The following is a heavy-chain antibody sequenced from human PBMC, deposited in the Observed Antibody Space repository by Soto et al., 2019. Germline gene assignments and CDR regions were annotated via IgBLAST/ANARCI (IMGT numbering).Heavy chain of an antibody. D-gene: IGHD3-3*01. J-gene: IGHJ6*02. CDR1: GYNFYNHG. CDR3: ARRAILGGMDV. Sequence: QVQLVQSGVEVKRPGASVRVSCKASGYNFYNHGISWVRQAPGQGLVWLGWIIINTGNTNFARKFQGRATLRADTATRTANMALTNLRSDDSAVYFCARRAILGGMDVWGQGTTVIVSS. CDR2: IIINTGNT. V-gene: IGHV1-18*04.